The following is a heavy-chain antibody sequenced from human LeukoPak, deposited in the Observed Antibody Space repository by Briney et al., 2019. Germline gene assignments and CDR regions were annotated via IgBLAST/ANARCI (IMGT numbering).Heavy chain of an antibody. D-gene: IGHD3-22*01. V-gene: IGHV3-74*01. CDR2: INHDVSST. J-gene: IGHJ4*02. CDR1: GFTFTTFW. Sequence: PGGSLRLSCATSGFTFTTFWMHWVRQAPGKGLVWVSRINHDVSSTNYADSVKGRFTISRDNAKNTVFLQMNSLRAEDTAVYYCVRDWGYDSSGYWQKYFDTWGQGTLVTVSS. CDR3: VRDWGYDSSGYWQKYFDT.